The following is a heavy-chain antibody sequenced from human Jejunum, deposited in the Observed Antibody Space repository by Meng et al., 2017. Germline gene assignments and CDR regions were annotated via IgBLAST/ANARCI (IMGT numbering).Heavy chain of an antibody. Sequence: VQLQELGPVLVKPSGTLSLTGAGSGGSISKNNWWSWTRQPPGKGLEWIAYIDNSGSTNYNPSLKSRVIISVDTSKTQFYLQMSSVTAADTAVYYCARAAAGTGFGYFDLWGRGTLVTVSS. V-gene: IGHV4-4*02. CDR3: ARAAAGTGFGYFDL. CDR2: IDNSGST. CDR1: GGSISKNNW. D-gene: IGHD6-19*01. J-gene: IGHJ2*01.